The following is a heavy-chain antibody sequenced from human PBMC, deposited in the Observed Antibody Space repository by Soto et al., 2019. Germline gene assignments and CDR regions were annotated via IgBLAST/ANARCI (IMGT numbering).Heavy chain of an antibody. CDR3: ARDRPYYDSSGYYYRHDAFDI. V-gene: IGHV1-69*13. J-gene: IGHJ3*02. Sequence: ASVKVSCKAPGGTFSSYAISWVRQAPGQGLEWMGGIIPIFGTANYAQKFQGRVTITADESTSTAYMELSSLRSEDTAVYYCARDRPYYDSSGYYYRHDAFDIWGQGTMVTVSS. D-gene: IGHD3-22*01. CDR1: GGTFSSYA. CDR2: IIPIFGTA.